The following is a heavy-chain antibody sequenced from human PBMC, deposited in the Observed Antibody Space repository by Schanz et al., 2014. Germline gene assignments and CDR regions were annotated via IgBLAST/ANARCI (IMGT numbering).Heavy chain of an antibody. D-gene: IGHD2-2*01. Sequence: QVQMVESGGGVVQPGRSLRLSCAASGFAFSVYGMHWVRQAPGKGPEWVAVISNDGSIKYYADSVEGRFTISRDNAKNTLYLQMNSLRAEDTAVYYCAKDSTHIDIVLVPTAIDYWGQGTLVTVSS. CDR1: GFAFSVYG. J-gene: IGHJ4*02. CDR3: AKDSTHIDIVLVPTAIDY. V-gene: IGHV3-30*19. CDR2: ISNDGSIK.